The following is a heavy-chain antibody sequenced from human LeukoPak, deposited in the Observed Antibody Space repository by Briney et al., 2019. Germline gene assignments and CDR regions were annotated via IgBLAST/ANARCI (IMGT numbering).Heavy chain of an antibody. D-gene: IGHD5-24*01. J-gene: IGHJ4*02. CDR2: IMPNNGGT. CDR3: ATDRGERPLDY. Sequence: ASVKVSCKASGYTFADNYIHWGRQGPGQGLEWMGWIMPNNGGTSYAQNFQGRVTMTRDTSVSTAYMELSRLRSDDTAMYYCATDRGERPLDYWGQGTLVTVSS. V-gene: IGHV1-2*02. CDR1: GYTFADNY.